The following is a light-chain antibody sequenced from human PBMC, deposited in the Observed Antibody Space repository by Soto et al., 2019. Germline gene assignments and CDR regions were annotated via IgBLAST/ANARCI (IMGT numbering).Light chain of an antibody. Sequence: DIQMTQSPSSLSASVGDRVTITCRASQSISSYLNWYQQKPGKAPKLLIYAASSLQSGVPSRFSGSGSGTDFTLTNSSLQPEDFATYYCQQSYSTHTFGPGTKVDIK. CDR3: QQSYSTHT. V-gene: IGKV1-39*01. CDR1: QSISSY. J-gene: IGKJ3*01. CDR2: AAS.